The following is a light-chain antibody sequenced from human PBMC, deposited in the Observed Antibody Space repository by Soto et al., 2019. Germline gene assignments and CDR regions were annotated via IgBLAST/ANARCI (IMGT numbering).Light chain of an antibody. J-gene: IGLJ1*01. CDR1: SSDVVGYNY. V-gene: IGLV2-14*01. CDR2: DVS. CDR3: SSYTSSSTLLLV. Sequence: QSALTQPASVSGSPGQSITISCTGTSSDVVGYNYVSWYQQHPGKAPKLMIYDVSNRPSGVSNRFSGSKSGNTASLTISGLQAEDEADYYCSSYTSSSTLLLVFGTGTKVTVL.